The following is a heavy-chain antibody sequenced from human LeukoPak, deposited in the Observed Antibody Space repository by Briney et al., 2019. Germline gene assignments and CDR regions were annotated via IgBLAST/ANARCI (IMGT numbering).Heavy chain of an antibody. CDR1: GFTFRSFA. D-gene: IGHD4-17*01. V-gene: IGHV3-23*01. CDR2: ISGSGGTT. Sequence: GGSLRLSCAASGFTFRSFAVAWVRQAPGKGLEWFSAISGSGGTTYYADSVKGRFTISRDNSKKTLYLQMNRTRAEVTAGYYCAKVSSFRGYGDYDYWGQGTLVTVSS. CDR3: AKVSSFRGYGDYDY. J-gene: IGHJ4*02.